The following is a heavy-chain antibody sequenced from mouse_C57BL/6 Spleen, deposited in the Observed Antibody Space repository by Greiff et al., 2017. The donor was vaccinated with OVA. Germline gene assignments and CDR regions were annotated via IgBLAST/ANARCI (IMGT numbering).Heavy chain of an antibody. CDR3: ARYYGNWYFDV. CDR1: GFTFTDYY. V-gene: IGHV7-3*01. D-gene: IGHD2-1*01. CDR2: IRNKANGYTT. J-gene: IGHJ1*03. Sequence: VQRVESGGGLVQPGGSLSLSCAASGFTFTDYYMSWVRQPPGKALVWLGFIRNKANGYTTESSASVQGRFTISSDNSQSILYLQMNALRAEDSATYYCARYYGNWYFDVWGTGTTVTVSS.